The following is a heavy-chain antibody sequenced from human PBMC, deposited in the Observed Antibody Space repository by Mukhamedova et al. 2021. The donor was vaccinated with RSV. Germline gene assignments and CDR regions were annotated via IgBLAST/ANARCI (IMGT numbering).Heavy chain of an antibody. CDR2: IYYSGST. Sequence: GSIYYSGSTYYNPSLKSRVTISVDTSKNQFSLKLSSVTAADTAVYYCAVEGCGGDRYSWRYYYYYGMDVWGKGNTVTVSS. J-gene: IGHJ6*04. CDR3: AVEGCGGDRYSWRYYYYYGMDV. D-gene: IGHD2-21*02. V-gene: IGHV4-39*01.